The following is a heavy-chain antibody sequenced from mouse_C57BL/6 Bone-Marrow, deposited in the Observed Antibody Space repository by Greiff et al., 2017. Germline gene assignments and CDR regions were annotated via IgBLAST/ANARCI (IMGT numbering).Heavy chain of an antibody. CDR2: IYPSDSET. J-gene: IGHJ3*01. V-gene: IGHV1-61*01. D-gene: IGHD1-1*01. CDR3: ARSSRTVPFAY. CDR1: GYTFTSYW. Sequence: VQLQQPGAELVRPGSSVKLSCKASGYTFTSYWMDWVKQRPGQGLEWIGNIYPSDSETHYNQKFKDKAILTVDKSSSTAYMQLSSLTSEDSAVYYCARSSRTVPFAYWGQGTLVTVSA.